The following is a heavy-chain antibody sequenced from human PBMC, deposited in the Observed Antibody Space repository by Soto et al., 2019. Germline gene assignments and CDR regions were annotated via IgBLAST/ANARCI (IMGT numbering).Heavy chain of an antibody. CDR3: TTDRVGATQFDY. D-gene: IGHD1-26*01. J-gene: IGHJ4*02. Sequence: GGSLRLSCAASGFTFSNAWMSWVRQAPGKGLEWVGRIKSKTDGGTTDYAAPVKGRFTISRDDSKNTLYLQMNSLKTEDTAVYYCTTDRVGATQFDYWGQGTLVTVSS. CDR1: GFTFSNAW. V-gene: IGHV3-15*01. CDR2: IKSKTDGGTT.